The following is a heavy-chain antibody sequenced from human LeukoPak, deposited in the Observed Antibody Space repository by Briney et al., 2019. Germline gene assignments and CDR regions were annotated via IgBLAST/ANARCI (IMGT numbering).Heavy chain of an antibody. CDR1: GFTFSSYG. V-gene: IGHV3-30*18. CDR3: AKATGSSWYYFDD. Sequence: PGGSLRLSCAASGFTFSSYGMHWVRQSPGKGLEWVAVISYDGSNKYYADSAKGRSTISRDNSKNTLYLQMNSLRTEDTAVYYCAKATGSSWYYFDDWGLGTMVTVSS. D-gene: IGHD6-13*01. CDR2: ISYDGSNK. J-gene: IGHJ4*02.